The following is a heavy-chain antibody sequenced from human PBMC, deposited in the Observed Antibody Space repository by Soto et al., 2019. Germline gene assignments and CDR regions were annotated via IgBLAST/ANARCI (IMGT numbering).Heavy chain of an antibody. D-gene: IGHD2-2*01. CDR1: GFTFSSYA. V-gene: IGHV3-30-3*01. CDR3: ARGPSSLTRFDY. Sequence: GGSLRLSCAASGFTFSSYAMHWVRQAPGKGLEWVAVISYDGSNKYYADSVKGRFTISRDNSKNTLYLHMNSLRAEDTAVYYCARGPSSLTRFDYWGQGTLVTGSS. J-gene: IGHJ4*02. CDR2: ISYDGSNK.